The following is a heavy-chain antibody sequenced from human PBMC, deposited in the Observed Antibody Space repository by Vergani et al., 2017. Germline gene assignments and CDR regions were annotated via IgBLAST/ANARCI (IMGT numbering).Heavy chain of an antibody. CDR3: LFVVVPAAMLFWYWFDP. D-gene: IGHD2-2*01. V-gene: IGHV5-10-1*01. Sequence: EVQLVQSGAEVKKPGESLRISCKGSGYSFTSYWISWVRQMPGKGLEWMGRIDPSDSYTNYSPSFQGHVTISADKSISTAYLQWSSLKASDTAMYYCLFVVVPAAMLFWYWFDPWGQGTLVTVSS. J-gene: IGHJ5*02. CDR1: GYSFTSYW. CDR2: IDPSDSYT.